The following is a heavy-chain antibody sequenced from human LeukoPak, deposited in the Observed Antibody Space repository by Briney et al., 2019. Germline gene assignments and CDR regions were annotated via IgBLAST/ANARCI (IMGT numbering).Heavy chain of an antibody. Sequence: GGSLRLSCAASRLTFSSYAMHWVRQPPGKGLKWVAVIPYDGNNKYYADSVRGRFTISRDNSKNTLYLQMNSLRPEDTAVYYCASSRFDWLPYFEYWGQGTLVTASS. CDR2: IPYDGNNK. CDR3: ASSRFDWLPYFEY. D-gene: IGHD3-9*01. CDR1: RLTFSSYA. V-gene: IGHV3-30-3*01. J-gene: IGHJ4*02.